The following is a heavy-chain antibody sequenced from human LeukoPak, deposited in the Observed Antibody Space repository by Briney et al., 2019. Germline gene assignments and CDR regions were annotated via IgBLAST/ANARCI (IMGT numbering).Heavy chain of an antibody. CDR3: ARDPFDWLLLRAFDI. Sequence: GGSLRLSCAASGFTFSSYGMHWVRQAPGKGLEWVAFIRYDGSNKYDADSVKGRFTISRDNAKNTLYLQMNSLRAEDTAVYYCARDPFDWLLLRAFDIWGQGTMVTVSS. CDR2: IRYDGSNK. J-gene: IGHJ3*02. V-gene: IGHV3-30*02. CDR1: GFTFSSYG. D-gene: IGHD3-9*01.